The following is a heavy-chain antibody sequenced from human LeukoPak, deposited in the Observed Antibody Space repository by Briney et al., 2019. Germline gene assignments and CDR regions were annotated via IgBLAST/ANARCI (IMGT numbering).Heavy chain of an antibody. V-gene: IGHV4-38-2*02. CDR1: GYSISSGHY. D-gene: IGHD1-26*01. Sequence: SETLSLTCTVSGYSISSGHYWAWIRPSPEKGLEWIASMFHSGSTYYNPSLKSRVTTSADTSKNQFSLKLSSVTAADTAVYYCARVSSGSYYSYYYYYMDVWGKGTTVTISS. CDR3: ARVSSGSYYSYYYYYMDV. CDR2: MFHSGST. J-gene: IGHJ6*03.